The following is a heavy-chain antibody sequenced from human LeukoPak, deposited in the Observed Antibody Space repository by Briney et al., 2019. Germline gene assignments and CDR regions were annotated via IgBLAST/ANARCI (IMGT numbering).Heavy chain of an antibody. V-gene: IGHV3-23*01. J-gene: IGHJ4*02. CDR3: AKGALGYCTNGVCYFDYFDY. D-gene: IGHD2-8*01. Sequence: GGSLRLSCAASGFTLSSYAMSWVRQAPGKGLEWVSAISGSGGITYYANSVKGRFTISRDNSKNTLYLQMNSLRAEDTAVYYCAKGALGYCTNGVCYFDYFDYWGQGTLVTVSS. CDR1: GFTLSSYA. CDR2: ISGSGGIT.